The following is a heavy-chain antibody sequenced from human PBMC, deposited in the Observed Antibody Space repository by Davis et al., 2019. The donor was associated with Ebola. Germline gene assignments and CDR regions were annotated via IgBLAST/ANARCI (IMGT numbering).Heavy chain of an antibody. V-gene: IGHV4-38-2*02. J-gene: IGHJ6*01. CDR2: MYHGGRT. CDR1: GASMTSAHY. D-gene: IGHD1-14*01. CDR3: ARVLEPRICGMDA. Sequence: SETLSLTCTVSGASMTSAHYWGWIRQFPGKGLEWIGSMYHGGRTYYSPSLQSRVAISIETSKSQLSLKLTSVTAADTAVYFCARVLEPRICGMDAWGQGTTVIVSS.